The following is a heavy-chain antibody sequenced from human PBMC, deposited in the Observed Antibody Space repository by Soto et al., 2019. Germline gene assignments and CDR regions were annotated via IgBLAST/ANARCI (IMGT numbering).Heavy chain of an antibody. CDR2: IYSGDST. Sequence: EVQLEDTGGGLIQPGGSLRLSCAASGFIISSNNMNWVRRAPGKGLEWVSIIYSGDSTSYAGSVKGRFTISRDNSKNTVFLQMNSLRAEDTAVYYCARNKPGNYGMDVWGRGTTVTVSS. J-gene: IGHJ6*02. CDR3: ARNKPGNYGMDV. D-gene: IGHD3-10*01. V-gene: IGHV3-53*02. CDR1: GFIISSNN.